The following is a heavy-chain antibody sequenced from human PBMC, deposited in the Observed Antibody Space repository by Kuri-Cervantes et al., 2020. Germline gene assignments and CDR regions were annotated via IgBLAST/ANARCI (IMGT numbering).Heavy chain of an antibody. CDR2: INPNSGGT. J-gene: IGHJ4*02. CDR3: ATEYSSSSPFDY. CDR1: GYTFTGYY. V-gene: IGHV1-2*02. D-gene: IGHD6-6*01. Sequence: ASVKVSCKASGYTFTGYYMHWVRQAPGQGLEWMGWINPNSGGTNYAQKFQGRVTMTRDTSTSTAYMELSRLRSDDTAVYYCATEYSSSSPFDYWGQGTLVTVSS.